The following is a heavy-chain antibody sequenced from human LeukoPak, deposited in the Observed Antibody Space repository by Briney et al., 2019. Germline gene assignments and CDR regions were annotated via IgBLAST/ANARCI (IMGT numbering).Heavy chain of an antibody. CDR2: ISSSSSTI. Sequence: GGSLRLSCAASGFTFSSYSMNWVRQAPGKGLEWVSYISSSSSTIYYADSVKGRFTISRDNSRNTLYLQMNSLRAEDTAIYYCAKDDYSYYAMDVWGRGTTVTVSS. CDR3: AKDDYSYYAMDV. J-gene: IGHJ6*02. CDR1: GFTFSSYS. V-gene: IGHV3-48*01.